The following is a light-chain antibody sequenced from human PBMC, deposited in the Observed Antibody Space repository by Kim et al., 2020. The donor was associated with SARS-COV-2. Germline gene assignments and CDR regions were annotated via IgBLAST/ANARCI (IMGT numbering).Light chain of an antibody. V-gene: IGKV1-5*03. J-gene: IGKJ1*01. CDR1: QSVNTW. CDR3: QQYNSYIWT. CDR2: MAS. Sequence: ASVGDRVTITCRASQSVNTWSAWYQQKPGKAPKVLIYMASNLESGLPSRFSGSGSGTEFTLTISSLQPDDFATYYCQQYNSYIWTFGQGTKVDIK.